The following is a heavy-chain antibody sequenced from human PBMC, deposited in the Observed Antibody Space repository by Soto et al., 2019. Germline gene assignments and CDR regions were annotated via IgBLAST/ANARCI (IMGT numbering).Heavy chain of an antibody. Sequence: SETLSLTCTVSGGSISSYYWSWIRQPPGKGLEWIGYIYYSGSTNYNPSLKSRVTISVDTSKNQFSLKLSSVTAADTAVYYCARGGLLMVYAIPGWFDPWGQGTLVTAPQ. CDR2: IYYSGST. CDR1: GGSISSYY. CDR3: ARGGLLMVYAIPGWFDP. V-gene: IGHV4-59*01. J-gene: IGHJ5*02. D-gene: IGHD2-8*01.